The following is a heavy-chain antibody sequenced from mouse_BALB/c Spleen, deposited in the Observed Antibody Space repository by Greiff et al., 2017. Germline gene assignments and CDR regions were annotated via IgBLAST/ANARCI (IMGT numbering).Heavy chain of an antibody. CDR1: GYTFTSYW. CDR3: ALSTMITSFAY. CDR2: INPSTGYT. J-gene: IGHJ3*01. D-gene: IGHD2-4*01. V-gene: IGHV1-7*01. Sequence: QVQLKESGAELAKPGAPVKMSCKASGYTFTSYWMHWVKQRPGQGLEWIGYINPSTGYTEYNQKFKDKATLTADKSSSTAYMQLSSLTSEDSAVYYCALSTMITSFAYWGQGTLVTVSA.